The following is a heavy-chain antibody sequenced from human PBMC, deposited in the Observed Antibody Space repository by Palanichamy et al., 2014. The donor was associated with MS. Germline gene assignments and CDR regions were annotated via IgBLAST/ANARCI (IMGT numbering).Heavy chain of an antibody. CDR2: ISGSGVST. V-gene: IGHV3-23*01. CDR3: AKDREVATINWFDP. Sequence: EVQLLEVWGGLAQPGGSLRLSCAASGFTFSNYAMSWVRQAPGKGLEWVSTISGSGVSTHYADSVKGRFTISRDNSKNTLYLQMNSLRAEDTAVYYCAKDREVATINWFDPWGQGTLVTVSS. D-gene: IGHD5-24*01. CDR1: GFTFSNYA. J-gene: IGHJ5*02.